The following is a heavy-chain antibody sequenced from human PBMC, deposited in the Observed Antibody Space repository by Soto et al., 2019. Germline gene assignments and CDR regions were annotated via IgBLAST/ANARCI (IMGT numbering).Heavy chain of an antibody. Sequence: EVQLVESGGGLVKPGGSLRLSCAASGFTFSNAWMSWVRQAPGKGLEWVGRIKSKTDGGTTDYAAPVKGRCTISRDDSTNTLYLQMNSLKTEDTAVYYCTGRYGDYWDYFDYWGQGTLVTVSS. CDR3: TGRYGDYWDYFDY. V-gene: IGHV3-15*01. CDR2: IKSKTDGGTT. J-gene: IGHJ4*02. CDR1: GFTFSNAW. D-gene: IGHD4-17*01.